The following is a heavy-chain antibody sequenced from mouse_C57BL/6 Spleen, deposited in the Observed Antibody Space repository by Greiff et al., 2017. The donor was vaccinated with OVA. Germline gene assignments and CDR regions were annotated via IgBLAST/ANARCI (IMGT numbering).Heavy chain of an antibody. D-gene: IGHD2-5*01. Sequence: QVQLQQPGAELVMPGASVKLSCKASGYTFTSYWMHWVKQRPGQGLEWIGEIDPSDSYTNYNQKFKGKSTLTVDKSSSTAYMQRSSLTSEDSAVYYCAVYSSYGGFIAYWGQGTMVTVSA. J-gene: IGHJ3*01. CDR2: IDPSDSYT. V-gene: IGHV1-69*01. CDR3: AVYSSYGGFIAY. CDR1: GYTFTSYW.